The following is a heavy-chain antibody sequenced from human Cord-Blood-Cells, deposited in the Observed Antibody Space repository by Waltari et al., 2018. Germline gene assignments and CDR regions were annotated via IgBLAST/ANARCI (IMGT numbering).Heavy chain of an antibody. J-gene: IGHJ4*02. CDR2: IYYSGST. V-gene: IGHV4-59*01. Sequence: QVQLQESGPGLVKPSETLSLTCTVSGGSISSYYWSWIRQPPGKGLEWIGYIYYSGSTNFNPSLQSRVTIAVDTSKNQFSLKLSSVTAADTAVYYCASGVVTGGGWFDYWGQGTLVTVSS. D-gene: IGHD2-21*02. CDR3: ASGVVTGGGWFDY. CDR1: GGSISSYY.